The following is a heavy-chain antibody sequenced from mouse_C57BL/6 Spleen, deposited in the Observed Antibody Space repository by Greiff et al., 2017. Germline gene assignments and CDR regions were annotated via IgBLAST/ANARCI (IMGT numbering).Heavy chain of an antibody. Sequence: QVQLQQSGAELTKPGASVKLSCKASGYTFTSYWMHWVKQRPGQGLEWIGYINPSSGYTKYNQKFKDKAPLTADKSSSTAYMQLSSLTYEDSAVYDCARGIYYDYDEEFAYWGQGTLVTVSA. CDR2: INPSSGYT. V-gene: IGHV1-7*01. CDR3: ARGIYYDYDEEFAY. J-gene: IGHJ3*01. D-gene: IGHD2-4*01. CDR1: GYTFTSYW.